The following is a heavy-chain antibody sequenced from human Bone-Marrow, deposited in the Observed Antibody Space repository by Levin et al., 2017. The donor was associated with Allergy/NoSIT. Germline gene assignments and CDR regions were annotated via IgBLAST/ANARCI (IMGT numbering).Heavy chain of an antibody. CDR1: GFTFSNYF. CDR2: ISYGGKSK. CDR3: ARDDSVTVIQNQHFGMDV. Sequence: PGESLKISCAASGFTFSNYFIHWVRQAPGKGLEWVAVISYGGKSKYYADSVQGRFTISRDNSKNTLYLQMDSLRAEDTAVYYCARDDSVTVIQNQHFGMDVWGQGTTVIVSS. D-gene: IGHD3-22*01. V-gene: IGHV3-30*03. J-gene: IGHJ6*02.